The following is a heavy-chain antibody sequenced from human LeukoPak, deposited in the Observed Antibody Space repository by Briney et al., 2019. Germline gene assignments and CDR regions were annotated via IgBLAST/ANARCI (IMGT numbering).Heavy chain of an antibody. D-gene: IGHD7-27*01. CDR2: IRYDGSNK. Sequence: GGSLRLSCAASGFTLSSYAMHWVRQAPGKGLEWVASIRYDGSNKYYLDSVKGRFTISRDNSNNTLYLQMNSLRPEDTAMYYCAKDRQGSQSSGEDYWGQGTLVTVSS. CDR3: AKDRQGSQSSGEDY. CDR1: GFTLSSYA. J-gene: IGHJ4*02. V-gene: IGHV3-30*02.